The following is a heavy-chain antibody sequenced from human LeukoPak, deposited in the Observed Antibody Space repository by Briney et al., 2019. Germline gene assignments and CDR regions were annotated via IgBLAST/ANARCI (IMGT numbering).Heavy chain of an antibody. D-gene: IGHD2-15*01. V-gene: IGHV1-8*03. J-gene: IGHJ4*02. CDR3: ARGTIIGYCSGGSCYGRRVIDLDY. CDR1: GYTFTGYY. Sequence: ASVKVSCKASGYTFTGYYMHWVRQAPGQGLEWMGWMNPNSGNTGCAQKFQGRVTITRNTSISTAYMELSSLRSEDTAVYYCARGTIIGYCSGGSCYGRRVIDLDYWGQGTLVTVSS. CDR2: MNPNSGNT.